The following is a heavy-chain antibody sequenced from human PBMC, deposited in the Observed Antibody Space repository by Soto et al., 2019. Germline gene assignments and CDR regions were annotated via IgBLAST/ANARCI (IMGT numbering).Heavy chain of an antibody. Sequence: EVQLLDSGGGLVQPGGSLRLSCAASGFTFSNYAMTWVRQGPGKGLEWVSGISGSGGRSYYADSVKGRFTISRDNSKSTLYLQMNSLRAEDTAVYYCAKAYFVWSSEQPYYFDYWGQGTLVNVS. CDR3: AKAYFVWSSEQPYYFDY. V-gene: IGHV3-23*01. CDR2: ISGSGGRS. D-gene: IGHD3-16*01. CDR1: GFTFSNYA. J-gene: IGHJ4*02.